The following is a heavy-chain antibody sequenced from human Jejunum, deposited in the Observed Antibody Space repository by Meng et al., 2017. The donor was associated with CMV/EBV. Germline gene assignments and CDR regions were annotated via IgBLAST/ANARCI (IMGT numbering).Heavy chain of an antibody. D-gene: IGHD6-19*01. V-gene: IGHV4-4*07. CDR3: ARHEVVGTAIFDY. CDR1: GGSISNYY. J-gene: IGHJ4*02. CDR2: IYSSGTT. Sequence: QGRGHGLWKPSDTLSSTCTVAGGSISNYYWSWIRQPAGKGLEYIGRIYSSGTTKYNPSLNNRVTMSVDTSKNQFSLKVRSVTAADTAVYLCARHEVVGTAIFDYWGQGTLVTVSS.